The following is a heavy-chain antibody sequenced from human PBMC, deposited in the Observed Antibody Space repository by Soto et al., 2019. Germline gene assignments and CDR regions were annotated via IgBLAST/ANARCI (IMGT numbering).Heavy chain of an antibody. Sequence: SVKVSCKASGGTFSSYAISWVRQAPGQGLEWMGGIIPIFGTTKYAQKFQGRVTITADESTSTAYMELSSLRSEDTAVYYCARATRVGYNYAPFDAFDIWGQGTMVTVSS. J-gene: IGHJ3*02. D-gene: IGHD1-1*01. CDR1: GGTFSSYA. CDR3: ARATRVGYNYAPFDAFDI. CDR2: IIPIFGTT. V-gene: IGHV1-69*13.